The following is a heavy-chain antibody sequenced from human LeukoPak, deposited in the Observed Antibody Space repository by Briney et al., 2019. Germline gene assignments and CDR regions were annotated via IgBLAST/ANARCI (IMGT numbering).Heavy chain of an antibody. Sequence: GGSLRLSCAASGFTFSSYAMSWVRQAPGKGLEWVSAISGSGGSTYYADSVKGRFTISRDNSKNTLYLQMNSLRAEDTAVYYCAKTSYYYDSSGYYYWGQGTLVTVTS. D-gene: IGHD3-22*01. CDR3: AKTSYYYDSSGYYY. J-gene: IGHJ4*02. CDR1: GFTFSSYA. V-gene: IGHV3-23*01. CDR2: ISGSGGST.